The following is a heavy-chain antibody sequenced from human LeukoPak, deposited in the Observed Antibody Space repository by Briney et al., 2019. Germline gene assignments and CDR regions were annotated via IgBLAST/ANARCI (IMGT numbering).Heavy chain of an antibody. J-gene: IGHJ4*02. V-gene: IGHV1-69*05. CDR1: GGTFSSYA. CDR3: ARAGPTTGIVGAIED. Sequence: SVKVSCKASGGTFSSYAISWVRQAPGQGLEWMGGIIPIFGTANYAQQFQGRVTITTDESTSTAYMELSSLRSEDTAVYYCARAGPTTGIVGAIEDWGQGTLVTVSS. CDR2: IIPIFGTA. D-gene: IGHD1-26*01.